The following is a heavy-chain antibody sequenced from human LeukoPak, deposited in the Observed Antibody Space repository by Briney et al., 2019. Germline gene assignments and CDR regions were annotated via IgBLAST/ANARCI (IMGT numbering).Heavy chain of an antibody. CDR2: IYYSGST. V-gene: IGHV4-59*01. CDR1: GGSISSYY. D-gene: IGHD3-10*01. CDR3: ARDPGTMVRGAPSYGMDV. Sequence: KPSETLSLTCTVSGGSISSYYWSWIRQPPWKGLEWIGYIYYSGSTNYNPSLKSRVTISVDTSKNQFSLKLSSVTAADTAVYYCARDPGTMVRGAPSYGMDVWGQGTTVTVSS. J-gene: IGHJ6*02.